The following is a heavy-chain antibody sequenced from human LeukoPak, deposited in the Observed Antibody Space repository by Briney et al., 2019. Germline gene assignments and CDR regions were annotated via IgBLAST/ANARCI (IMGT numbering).Heavy chain of an antibody. D-gene: IGHD2-2*02. CDR1: GYTLTSYG. Sequence: ASVKVSCKASGYTLTSYGISWVRQAPGQGLEWMGWISAYNGNTNYAQKLQGRVTMTTDTSTSTAYMELRSLRSDDTAVYYCARGYCSSTSCYTGDYWGQGTLVTVSS. CDR3: ARGYCSSTSCYTGDY. J-gene: IGHJ4*02. V-gene: IGHV1-18*01. CDR2: ISAYNGNT.